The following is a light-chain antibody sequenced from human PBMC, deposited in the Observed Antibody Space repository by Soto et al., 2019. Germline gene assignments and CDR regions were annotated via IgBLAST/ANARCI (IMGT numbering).Light chain of an antibody. CDR2: AAS. V-gene: IGKV1-39*01. Sequence: DIQMTQSPSSLSASVGDRVTITCRASQSISSYLNWYQQKPGKAPKLLIYAASSLQSGVPSRFSGSGSGTDFTLTISSLQPEDFATCYCQQSYSTPPLTFGGGTKWIS. J-gene: IGKJ4*01. CDR3: QQSYSTPPLT. CDR1: QSISSY.